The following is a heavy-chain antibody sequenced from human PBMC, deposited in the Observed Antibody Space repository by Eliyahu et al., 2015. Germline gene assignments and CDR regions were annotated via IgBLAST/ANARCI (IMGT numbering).Heavy chain of an antibody. V-gene: IGHV4-61*01. CDR3: ARERYSGYDSGPLWFDP. CDR2: IYYSGST. J-gene: IGHJ5*02. Sequence: QVQLQESGPGLVKPSETLSLTCTVSGGXVXSGSYXWXXIRQPPGKGLEWIGYIYYSGSTNYNPSLKSRVTISVDTSKNQFSLKLSSVTAADTAVYYCARERYSGYDSGPLWFDPWGQGTLVTVSS. D-gene: IGHD5-12*01. CDR1: GGXVXSGSYX.